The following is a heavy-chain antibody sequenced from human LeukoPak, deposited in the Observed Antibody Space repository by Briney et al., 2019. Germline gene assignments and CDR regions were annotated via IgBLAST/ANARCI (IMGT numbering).Heavy chain of an antibody. V-gene: IGHV3-23*01. CDR2: ISGSGGST. D-gene: IGHD4-17*01. CDR1: GFTFRIYA. Sequence: GGSLRLSCTASGFTFRIYAMSWVRQAPGKGLEWVSAISGSGGSTYYADSVKGRFTISRDNSKNTLYLQMNSLRAEDTAVYYCAKDRYMTTVSYYFDYWGQGTLVTVSS. CDR3: AKDRYMTTVSYYFDY. J-gene: IGHJ4*02.